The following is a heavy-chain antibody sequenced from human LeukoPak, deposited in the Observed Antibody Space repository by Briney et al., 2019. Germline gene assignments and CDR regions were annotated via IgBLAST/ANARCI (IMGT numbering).Heavy chain of an antibody. D-gene: IGHD2-15*01. J-gene: IGHJ4*02. CDR1: GGSISSYY. CDR3: ARHCSGGSWPDFFGY. CDR2: IYYSGST. Sequence: SETLSLTCTVSGGSISSYYWSWIRQPPGKGLEWIGYIYYSGSTNYNPSLKSRVTISVDTSKNQFSLKLSSVTAADTAVYYCARHCSGGSWPDFFGYWGQGTLVTVSS. V-gene: IGHV4-59*08.